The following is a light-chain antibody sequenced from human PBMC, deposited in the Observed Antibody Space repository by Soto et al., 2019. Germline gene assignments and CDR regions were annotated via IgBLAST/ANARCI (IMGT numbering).Light chain of an antibody. J-gene: IGKJ2*01. CDR2: WAS. Sequence: DIVMTQSPDSLAVSLGERATINCKSSQSVLYSSNNKNYLAWYQQKPGQPPKLLIYWASTRESGVPDRFSGSGSGTDFTLTISSLQAEDVAVYYCQQYYSTPFFGQETKLEIK. CDR3: QQYYSTPF. CDR1: QSVLYSSNNKNY. V-gene: IGKV4-1*01.